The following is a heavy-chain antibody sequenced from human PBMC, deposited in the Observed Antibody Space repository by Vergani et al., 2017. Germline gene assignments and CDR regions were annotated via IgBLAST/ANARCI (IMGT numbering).Heavy chain of an antibody. CDR1: GGTFSSYT. V-gene: IGHV1-69*08. CDR2: IIPILGTA. Sequence: QVQLVQSGAEVKKPGSSVKVSCKASGGTFSSYTISWVRQAPGQGLEWMGRIIPILGTANYAQKFQGRVTITADESTSTAYMELSSLRSEDTAVYYCARYGSGSYYNFYMDVWGKGTTVTVSS. D-gene: IGHD3-10*01. CDR3: ARYGSGSYYNFYMDV. J-gene: IGHJ6*03.